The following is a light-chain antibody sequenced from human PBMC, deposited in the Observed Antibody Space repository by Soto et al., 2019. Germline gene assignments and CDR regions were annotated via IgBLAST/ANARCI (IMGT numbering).Light chain of an antibody. CDR3: HQYNSSPYT. CDR2: KAS. J-gene: IGKJ2*01. CDR1: QSISNW. V-gene: IGKV1-5*03. Sequence: DIQMTQSPSTVSASVGDRVTITCRASQSISNWLAWYQQKPGKVPNLLIYKASTLQTGVPSRFSGSGSGTEFALAISSLHSDDFATYYCHQYNSSPYTFGQGTKVEI.